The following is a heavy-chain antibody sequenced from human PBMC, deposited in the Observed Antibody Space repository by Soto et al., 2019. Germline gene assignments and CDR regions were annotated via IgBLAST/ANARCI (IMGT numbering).Heavy chain of an antibody. Sequence: SETLSLTCAVYGGSFSGYYWSWIRQPPGKGLEWIGEINHSGSTNYNPSLKSRVTISVDTSKNQFSLKLSSVTAADTAVYYCARAPLTITFFGVVKHTKYNWFAPGGQGTLVTVSS. CDR3: ARAPLTITFFGVVKHTKYNWFAP. J-gene: IGHJ5*02. CDR2: INHSGST. V-gene: IGHV4-34*01. D-gene: IGHD3-3*01. CDR1: GGSFSGYY.